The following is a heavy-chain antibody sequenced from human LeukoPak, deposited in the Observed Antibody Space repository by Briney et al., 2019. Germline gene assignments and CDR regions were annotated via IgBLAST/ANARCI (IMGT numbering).Heavy chain of an antibody. CDR2: INPSGDST. CDR1: GYTFTSHY. CDR3: ARGGYQLKSGAFDI. J-gene: IGHJ3*02. V-gene: IGHV1-46*01. Sequence: ASVKVSCKASGYTFTSHYMHWVRQAPGQGLEWMGIINPSGDSTTYAQKFQGRVTMTRDTSTGTLYMELSSLRSEDTAVYYCARGGYQLKSGAFDIWGQGTMVTVSS. D-gene: IGHD2-2*01.